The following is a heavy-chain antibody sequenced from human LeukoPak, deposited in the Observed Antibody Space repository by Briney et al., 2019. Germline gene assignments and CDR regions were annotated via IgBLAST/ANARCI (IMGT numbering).Heavy chain of an antibody. CDR1: GGSFSGYY. Sequence: SSETLSLTCAVYGGSFSGYYWSWIRQPPGMGLEWIGEINHSGSTNYNPSLKSRVTISVDTSKNQFSLKLSSVTAADTAVYYCARGYSSGYYDYWGQGTLVTVSS. CDR2: INHSGST. CDR3: ARGYSSGYYDY. V-gene: IGHV4-34*01. D-gene: IGHD3-22*01. J-gene: IGHJ4*02.